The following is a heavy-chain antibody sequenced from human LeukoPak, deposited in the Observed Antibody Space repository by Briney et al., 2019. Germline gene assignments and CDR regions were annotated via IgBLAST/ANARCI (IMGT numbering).Heavy chain of an antibody. CDR1: GFTFSNYE. CDR2: ISSSSSYI. CDR3: AREEPHYYYYMDV. V-gene: IGHV3-21*01. J-gene: IGHJ6*03. D-gene: IGHD1-26*01. Sequence: GGSLRLSCAASGFTFSNYEMNWVRQAPGKGLEWVSSISSSSSYIYYADSVKGRFTISRDNAKNSLYLQMNSLRAEDTAVYYCAREEPHYYYYMDVWGKGTTVTVSS.